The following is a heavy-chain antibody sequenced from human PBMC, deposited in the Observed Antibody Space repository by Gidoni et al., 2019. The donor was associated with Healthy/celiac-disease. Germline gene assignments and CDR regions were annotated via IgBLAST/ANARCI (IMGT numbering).Heavy chain of an antibody. D-gene: IGHD6-6*01. CDR3: TTDPLAWAHYSSSSRYYYYMDV. J-gene: IGHJ6*03. Sequence: GESGGGLVKPGGSLRLSCAASGFTFSNAWMNWVRQAPGKGLEWVGRIKSKTDGGTTDYAAPVKGRFTISRDDSKNTLYLQMNSLKTEDTAVYYCTTDPLAWAHYSSSSRYYYYMDVWGKGTTVTVSS. CDR1: GFTFSNAW. CDR2: IKSKTDGGTT. V-gene: IGHV3-15*07.